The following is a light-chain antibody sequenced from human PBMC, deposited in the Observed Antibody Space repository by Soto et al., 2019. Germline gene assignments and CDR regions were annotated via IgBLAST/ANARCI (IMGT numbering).Light chain of an antibody. CDR2: AAS. CDR3: QQYDMSPQT. V-gene: IGKV3-11*01. J-gene: IGKJ1*01. Sequence: VLTQSPATLSLSPGESATLSCRASQNVGNNLAWYQQKSGQAPRLLIYAASDRATGVPARFSGGMSGTDFTLTISSLEPEDFATYFCQQYDMSPQTFGLGSKVEIK. CDR1: QNVGNN.